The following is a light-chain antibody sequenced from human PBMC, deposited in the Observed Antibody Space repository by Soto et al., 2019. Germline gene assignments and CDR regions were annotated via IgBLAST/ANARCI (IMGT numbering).Light chain of an antibody. V-gene: IGLV2-14*01. CDR3: TSYTSDNRNYV. J-gene: IGLJ1*01. CDR2: EVR. Sequence: QSALTQPASVSGSPGQSITISCTGTSSDVGAYTSVSWYQQHPGKAPKLMIYEVRNRPSGVSNRFSGSKSANTASLTISGLQADDEAHYYCTSYTSDNRNYVFGTGTKVTVL. CDR1: SSDVGAYTS.